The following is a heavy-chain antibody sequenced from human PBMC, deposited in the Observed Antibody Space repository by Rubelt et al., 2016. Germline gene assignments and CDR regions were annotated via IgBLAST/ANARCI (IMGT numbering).Heavy chain of an antibody. CDR2: IYYSGSN. CDR1: GGSISSYY. D-gene: IGHD6-6*01. V-gene: IGHV4-59*08. J-gene: IGHJ4*02. Sequence: QVQLQESGPGLVKPSETLSLTCSVSGGSISSYYWSWIRQPPGKGLEWIGYIYYSGSNNYNPSLKSRVTISVDTSKNQFSRKPSSVTAADTAVYYCARLSSSSGIDYWGQGILVTVSS. CDR3: ARLSSSSGIDY.